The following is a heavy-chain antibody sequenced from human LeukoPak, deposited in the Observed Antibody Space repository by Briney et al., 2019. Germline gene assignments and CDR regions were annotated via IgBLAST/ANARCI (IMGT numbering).Heavy chain of an antibody. CDR3: AKDPIAVAGAIGMGYFDY. CDR2: ISWNSGSI. J-gene: IGHJ4*02. D-gene: IGHD6-19*01. CDR1: GFTFDDYA. V-gene: IGHV3-9*01. Sequence: GGSLRLSCAASGFTFDDYAMHWVRQAPGKGLEWVSGISWNSGSIGYADSVKGRFTISRDNAKNSLYLQMNSLRAEDTALYYCAKDPIAVAGAIGMGYFDYWGQGTLVTVSS.